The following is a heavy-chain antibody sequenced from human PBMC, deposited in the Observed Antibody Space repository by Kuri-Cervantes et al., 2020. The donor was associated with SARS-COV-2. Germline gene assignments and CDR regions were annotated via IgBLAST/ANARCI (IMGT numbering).Heavy chain of an antibody. V-gene: IGHV1-18*04. CDR2: ISVYSGRS. D-gene: IGHD6-13*01. J-gene: IGHJ4*02. Sequence: ASVKVSCKTSGYTFTHYGIHWVRQAPRQGLEWMGWISVYSGRSNVAQRFHGRVTLTTDTSANTAYMELRSLGLDDTVVYYCARDADDSSWNYWGQGSLVTVSS. CDR1: GYTFTHYG. CDR3: ARDADDSSWNY.